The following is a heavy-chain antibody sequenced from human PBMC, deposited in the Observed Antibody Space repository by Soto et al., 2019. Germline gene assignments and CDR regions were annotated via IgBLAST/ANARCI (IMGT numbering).Heavy chain of an antibody. CDR1: GFTFSGYS. CDR2: ISSSSSYI. J-gene: IGHJ3*02. CDR3: ARLAAAGAFDI. Sequence: GGSLRLSCAASGFTFSGYSMNWVRQAPGKGLEWVSSISSSSSYIYYADSVKGRFTISRDNAKNSLYLQMNSLRAEDTAVYYCARLAAAGAFDIWGQGTMVTVSS. D-gene: IGHD6-13*01. V-gene: IGHV3-21*01.